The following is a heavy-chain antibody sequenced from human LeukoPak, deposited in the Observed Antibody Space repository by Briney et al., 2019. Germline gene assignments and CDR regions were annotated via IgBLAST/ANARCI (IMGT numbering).Heavy chain of an antibody. J-gene: IGHJ4*02. Sequence: KPSETLSLTCTVSGGSISSYYWSWIRQPPGKGLEWIGYIYYSGSTNYNPSLKSRVTISVDTSKNQFSLKLSSVTAADTAVYYCARRKYYYDSSGYTSYFDYWGQGTLVPVSS. CDR3: ARRKYYYDSSGYTSYFDY. CDR1: GGSISSYY. D-gene: IGHD3-22*01. CDR2: IYYSGST. V-gene: IGHV4-59*08.